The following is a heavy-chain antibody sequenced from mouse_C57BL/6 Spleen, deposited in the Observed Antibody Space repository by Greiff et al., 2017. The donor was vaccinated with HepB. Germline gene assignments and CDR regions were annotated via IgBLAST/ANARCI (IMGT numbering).Heavy chain of an antibody. J-gene: IGHJ2*01. V-gene: IGHV1-18*01. CDR2: INLNNGGT. CDR1: GLIFPDYY. CDR3: ARRGTTVAYFDD. D-gene: IGHD1-1*01. Sequence: GLIFPDYYMDWVTQSPGKSLERIGDINLNNGGTIYNQKFKSKATLTVDKSSSTAYMELRSLTSEDTAVYYCARRGTTVAYFDDWGQGTTLTVSS.